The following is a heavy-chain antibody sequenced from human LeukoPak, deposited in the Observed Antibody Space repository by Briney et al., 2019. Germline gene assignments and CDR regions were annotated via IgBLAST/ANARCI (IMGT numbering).Heavy chain of an antibody. CDR3: AKGSSIGERYFQH. CDR1: GFTFSSYA. CDR2: IRYDGSNK. V-gene: IGHV3-30*02. D-gene: IGHD6-6*01. J-gene: IGHJ1*01. Sequence: GGSLRLSCAASGFTFSSYAMHWVRQAPGKGLEWVAFIRYDGSNKYYADSVKGRFTISRDNSKNTLYLQMNSLRAEDTAVYYCAKGSSIGERYFQHWGQGTLVIVSS.